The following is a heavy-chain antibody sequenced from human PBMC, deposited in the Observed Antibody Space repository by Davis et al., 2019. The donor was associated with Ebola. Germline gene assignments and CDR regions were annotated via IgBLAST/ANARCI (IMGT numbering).Heavy chain of an antibody. J-gene: IGHJ6*02. D-gene: IGHD1-14*01. CDR3: ARDRERFRYYYGMDV. CDR2: IYYSGIT. Sequence: MPSETLSLTCNVSGGSIVSSEFYWSWIRQPPGKGLEWIGYIYYSGITYYNPSLKSRVSISVDTSKNQFSLKLRSVTAADTAVYFCARDRERFRYYYGMDVWGQGTTVTVSS. V-gene: IGHV4-30-4*01. CDR1: GGSIVSSEFY.